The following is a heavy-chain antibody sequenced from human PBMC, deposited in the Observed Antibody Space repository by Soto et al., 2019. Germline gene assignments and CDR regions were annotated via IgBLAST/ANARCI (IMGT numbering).Heavy chain of an antibody. Sequence: SETLSLTCTVSGGSIRSYYWTWIRQPPGKGLEWLGYIFYSGSTFYNPSLKSRVTISIRTSKSQFSLQLTSVTAADTAVYYCARGAADTAMVDSWGQGTLVTVSS. CDR2: IFYSGST. D-gene: IGHD5-18*01. CDR3: ARGAADTAMVDS. J-gene: IGHJ4*02. CDR1: GGSIRSYY. V-gene: IGHV4-59*01.